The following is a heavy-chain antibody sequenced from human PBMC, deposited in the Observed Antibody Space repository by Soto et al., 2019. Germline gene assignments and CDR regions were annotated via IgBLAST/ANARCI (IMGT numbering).Heavy chain of an antibody. J-gene: IGHJ4*02. CDR3: ARRHGLDIDAYY. CDR1: GGSINSGDYS. CDR2: IYHTGTT. V-gene: IGHV4-30-2*01. D-gene: IGHD3-10*01. Sequence: PSETLSLTCTVSGGSINSGDYSWTWIRQPPGKGLEWIGYIYHTGTTYYNMSLKSRVTISVDRSKNQFSLKLSSVTAADTAVYCCARRHGLDIDAYYWGQGILVTVSS.